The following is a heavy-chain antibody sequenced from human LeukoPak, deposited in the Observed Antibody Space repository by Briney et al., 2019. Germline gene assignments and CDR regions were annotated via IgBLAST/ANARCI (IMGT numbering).Heavy chain of an antibody. D-gene: IGHD3-10*01. Sequence: GRSLRLSCAASGFTFSSYGMHWVRQAPGKGLEWVAVIWYDGSNKYYADSVKGRFTISRDNSKNTLYLQMNSLRAEDTAVYYCARDAIVRVYHYGMDVWGKGTTVTVSS. CDR2: IWYDGSNK. J-gene: IGHJ6*04. V-gene: IGHV3-33*01. CDR3: ARDAIVRVYHYGMDV. CDR1: GFTFSSYG.